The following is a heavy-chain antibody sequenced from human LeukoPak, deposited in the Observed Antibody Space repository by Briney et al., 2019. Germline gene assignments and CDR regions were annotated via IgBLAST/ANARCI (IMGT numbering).Heavy chain of an antibody. Sequence: SETLYLTCTVSGGSISSYYWSWIRQPPGKGLEWIGYIYYSGSTNYNPSLKSRVTISVDTSKNQFSLKLSSVTAADTAVYYCARTIAARRAFDIWGQGTMVTVSS. V-gene: IGHV4-59*08. CDR3: ARTIAARRAFDI. D-gene: IGHD6-13*01. CDR1: GGSISSYY. CDR2: IYYSGST. J-gene: IGHJ3*02.